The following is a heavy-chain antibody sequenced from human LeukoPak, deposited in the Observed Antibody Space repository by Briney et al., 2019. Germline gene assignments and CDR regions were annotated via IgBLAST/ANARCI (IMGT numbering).Heavy chain of an antibody. CDR3: ARPHSTIFGVVGGFDY. Sequence: GVSLKISCKGSGYSFTSYWIGWVRQMPGKGLEWMGIIYPGDSDTRYSPSFQGQVTISADKSISTAYLQWSSLKASDTAMYYCARPHSTIFGVVGGFDYWGQGTLVTVSS. CDR2: IYPGDSDT. V-gene: IGHV5-51*01. D-gene: IGHD3-3*01. CDR1: GYSFTSYW. J-gene: IGHJ4*02.